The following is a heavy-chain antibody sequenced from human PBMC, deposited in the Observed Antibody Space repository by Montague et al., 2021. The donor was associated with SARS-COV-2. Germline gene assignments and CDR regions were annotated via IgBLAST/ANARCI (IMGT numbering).Heavy chain of an antibody. CDR3: ARANYYVMTSKAYAMDV. CDR1: GGSISSGGYY. V-gene: IGHV4-31*03. D-gene: IGHD3-16*01. J-gene: IGHJ6*02. CDR2: IFYRGGT. Sequence: TLSLTCTVSGGSISSGGYYWSWVRQPPGKGLDWIGYIFYRGGTYYNPSLKSRVSMSVDTSKIQFSLNLTSVTAADTAVYYCARANYYVMTSKAYAMDVWGQGTTVTGSS.